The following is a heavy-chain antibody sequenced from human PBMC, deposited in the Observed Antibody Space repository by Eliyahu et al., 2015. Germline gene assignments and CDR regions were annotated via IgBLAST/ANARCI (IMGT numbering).Heavy chain of an antibody. CDR1: GGXITSTSYY. V-gene: IGHV4-39*01. CDR3: ARHGYFDILTGYHYWYFDL. J-gene: IGHJ2*01. CDR2: IYYDGNT. D-gene: IGHD3-9*01. Sequence: QLQLQESGPGLVKPSETLSLTCTVSGGXITSTSYYWGWIRQPPGKGLAWIGNIYYDGNTYYNPSLKXXVTISVDTSKNQFSLKLSSVTAADTAVYYCARHGYFDILTGYHYWYFDLWGRGTLVTVSS.